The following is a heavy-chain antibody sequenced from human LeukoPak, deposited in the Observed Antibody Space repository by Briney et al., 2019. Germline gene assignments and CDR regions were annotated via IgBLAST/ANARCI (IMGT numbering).Heavy chain of an antibody. D-gene: IGHD3-22*01. CDR1: GFTFSSYW. J-gene: IGHJ4*02. V-gene: IGHV3-74*01. CDR3: ARVPRYYYDSSGYSYYFDY. Sequence: GSLRLSCAASGFTFSSYWMHWVRQAPGKGLVWVSRINSDGSSTSYADSVKGRFTISRDNAKNTLYLQMNSLRAEDTAVYYCARVPRYYYDSSGYSYYFDYWGQGTLVTVSS. CDR2: INSDGSST.